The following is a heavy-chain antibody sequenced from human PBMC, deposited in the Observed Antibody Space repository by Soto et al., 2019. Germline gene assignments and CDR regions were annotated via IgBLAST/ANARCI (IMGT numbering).Heavy chain of an antibody. CDR3: VPPLLRSVNDFEY. V-gene: IGHV3-23*01. Sequence: EGQMLESGGGLVQPGGSLRLSCATSGFTFSTFALSWVRQAPGKGLEWVEAISGSGGNTHYADAVKGRFTISRDNSKSTLYLQMTSLRAEDAAVYYCVPPLLRSVNDFEYWGQGTLVTVSS. CDR2: ISGSGGNT. J-gene: IGHJ4*02. CDR1: GFTFSTFA. D-gene: IGHD4-17*01.